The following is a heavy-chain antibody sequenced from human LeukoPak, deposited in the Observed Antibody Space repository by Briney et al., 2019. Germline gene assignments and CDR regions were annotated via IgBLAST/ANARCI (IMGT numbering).Heavy chain of an antibody. Sequence: SETLSLTCAVYGGSFSVYYWSWIRQPPGKGLEWIGEINHSGSTNYNPSLKSRVTISVDTSKNQFSLKLSSVTAADTAVYYCASTTDILTGYYYFDYWGQGTLVTVSS. CDR2: INHSGST. V-gene: IGHV4-34*01. D-gene: IGHD3-9*01. CDR1: GGSFSVYY. J-gene: IGHJ4*02. CDR3: ASTTDILTGYYYFDY.